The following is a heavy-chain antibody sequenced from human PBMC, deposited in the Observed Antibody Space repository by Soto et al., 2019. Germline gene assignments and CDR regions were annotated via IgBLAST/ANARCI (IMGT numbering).Heavy chain of an antibody. V-gene: IGHV3-7*03. CDR2: IKEDGSEK. D-gene: IGHD4-17*01. CDR1: GFTLSNYW. CDR3: ANSYGDYYFDY. Sequence: GGSLRLSCAASGFTLSNYWMNWVRQAPGKGLEWVANIKEDGSEKYYVDSVKGRLTISRDNSKNTLYLQMNSLRAEDTAVYYCANSYGDYYFDYWGQGTLVTVSS. J-gene: IGHJ4*02.